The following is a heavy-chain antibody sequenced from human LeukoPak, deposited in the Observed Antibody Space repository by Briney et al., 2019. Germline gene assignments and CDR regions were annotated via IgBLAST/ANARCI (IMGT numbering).Heavy chain of an antibody. J-gene: IGHJ4*02. CDR1: GGSISTTNW. CDR2: IYHSGST. D-gene: IGHD3-10*01. CDR3: ARRLRFGAGIDY. V-gene: IGHV4-4*02. Sequence: SETLSLTCAVSGGSISTTNWWTWVRQPPGKGLEWIGEIYHSGSTNYNPSLKSRVTMSVDTSKNQFSLKLSSVTAADTAVYYCARRLRFGAGIDYWGQGTLVTVSS.